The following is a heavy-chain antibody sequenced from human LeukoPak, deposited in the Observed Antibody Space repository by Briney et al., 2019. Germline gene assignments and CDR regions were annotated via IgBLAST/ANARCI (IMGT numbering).Heavy chain of an antibody. J-gene: IGHJ4*02. CDR1: GFTFSSYA. V-gene: IGHV3-30-3*01. D-gene: IGHD5-18*01. CDR2: ISYDGSNK. Sequence: GGSLRLSCAASGFTFSSYAMHWVRQAPGKGLEWVAVISYDGSNKYYADSVEGRFTISRDNSKNTLYLQMNGLRAEDTAVYYCAKDRGGGYGPVPDYWGQGTLVTVSS. CDR3: AKDRGGGYGPVPDY.